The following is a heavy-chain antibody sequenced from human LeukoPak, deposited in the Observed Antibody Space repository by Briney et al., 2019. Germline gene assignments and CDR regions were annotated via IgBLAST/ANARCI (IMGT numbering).Heavy chain of an antibody. V-gene: IGHV3-74*01. CDR1: GFTFSSYW. J-gene: IGHJ5*02. CDR2: INTDGDTT. CDR3: ARVASGSWNWFDP. D-gene: IGHD1-26*01. Sequence: PGGSMRLSCAASGFTFSSYWMHWVGQAPGRGLVWVSRINTDGDTTTYADSVKGRFTISRDNAKNTLYLQMSSLRAEDTAVYYCARVASGSWNWFDPWGRGTLVTVSS.